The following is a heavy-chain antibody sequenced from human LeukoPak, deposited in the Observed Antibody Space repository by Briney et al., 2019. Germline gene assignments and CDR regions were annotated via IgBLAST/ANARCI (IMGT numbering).Heavy chain of an antibody. J-gene: IGHJ3*01. V-gene: IGHV1-18*01. CDR1: GHTFPSHG. D-gene: IGHD3-10*01. CDR3: ARGNYGALDF. Sequence: EASVKVSCKTSGHTFPSHGIAWVRQAAGQGLEWLGWINPYNGNTYYAQKVQGTVTMTTDTSATTAYMELRSLRSDDTAVYYCARGNYGALDFWGQGTMVTVSS. CDR2: INPYNGNT.